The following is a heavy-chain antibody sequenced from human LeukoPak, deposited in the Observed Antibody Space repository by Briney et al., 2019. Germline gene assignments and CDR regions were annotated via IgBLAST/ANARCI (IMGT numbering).Heavy chain of an antibody. CDR2: MNPNSGNT. CDR3: ARGLRVTSYYGMDV. CDR1: GYTFTSYD. V-gene: IGHV1-8*01. Sequence: ASVKVSCKASGYTFTSYDINWVRQATGQGLEWMGWMNPNSGNTGYAQKFQGRVTMTRNTSISTAYTELSSLRSEDTAVYYCARGLRVTSYYGMDVWGQGTTVTVSS. J-gene: IGHJ6*02.